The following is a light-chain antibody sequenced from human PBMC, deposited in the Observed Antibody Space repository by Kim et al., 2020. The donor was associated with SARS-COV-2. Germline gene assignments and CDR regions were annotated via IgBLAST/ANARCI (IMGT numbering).Light chain of an antibody. CDR3: QHYDRYPYT. J-gene: IGKJ2*01. V-gene: IGKV1-5*01. CDR2: QAS. Sequence: DIHMTQSPSTLSASVGDRVTITCRASQSITLLAWYQQKPGKAPKLLIYQASTLESGVPSRFSGSGSGTEFSLTISSLQPDDYHCQHYDRYPYTFGQGTKLEI. CDR1: QSITL.